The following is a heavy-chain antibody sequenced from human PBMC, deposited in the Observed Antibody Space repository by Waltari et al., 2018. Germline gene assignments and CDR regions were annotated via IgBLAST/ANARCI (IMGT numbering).Heavy chain of an antibody. CDR1: GFGFSNAW. CDR2: IKSKTEGGTT. V-gene: IGHV3-15*01. D-gene: IGHD6-19*01. Sequence: EVQLVESGGGLVKPGGSLRLSCAASGFGFSNAWMNWVRQAPGKGLEWVGRIKSKTEGGTTDYAAPVKGRFTISRDDSQNTLYLQMNSLKTEDTAVYYCVTFSVAVAGTIAWGQGSLVTVSS. J-gene: IGHJ5*02. CDR3: VTFSVAVAGTIA.